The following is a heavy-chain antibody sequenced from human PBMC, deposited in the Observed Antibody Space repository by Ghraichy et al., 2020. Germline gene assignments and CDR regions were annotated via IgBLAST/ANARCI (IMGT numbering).Heavy chain of an antibody. V-gene: IGHV4-39*07. CDR2: IYYSGST. CDR1: GGSISSSSYY. J-gene: IGHJ5*02. CDR3: ARVFYGDTRLRTENWFDP. Sequence: SQTLSLTCTVSGGSISSSSYYWGWIRQPPGKGLEWIGSIYYSGSTYYNPSLKSRVTISVDTSKNQFSLKLSSVTAADTAVYYCARVFYGDTRLRTENWFDPWGQGTLVTVSS. D-gene: IGHD4-17*01.